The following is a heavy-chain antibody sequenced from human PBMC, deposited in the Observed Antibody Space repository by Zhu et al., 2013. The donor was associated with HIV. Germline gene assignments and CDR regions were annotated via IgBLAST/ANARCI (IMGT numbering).Heavy chain of an antibody. Sequence: QVQLVQSGAEVKKPGSSVKVSCKASGGTFSSYAISWVRQAPGQGLEWMGGIIPIFGTANYAQKFQGRVTITADESTSTAYMELSSLRSEDTAVYYCARVHDYYDSSGYYYLAGSYFDLWGRGTLVTVSS. D-gene: IGHD3-22*01. CDR2: IIPIFGTA. V-gene: IGHV1-69*01. J-gene: IGHJ2*01. CDR1: GGTFSSYA. CDR3: ARVHDYYDSSGYYYLAGSYFDL.